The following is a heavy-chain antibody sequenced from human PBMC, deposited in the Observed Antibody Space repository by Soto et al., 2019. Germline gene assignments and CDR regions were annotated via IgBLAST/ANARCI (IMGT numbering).Heavy chain of an antibody. Sequence: QVQLVESGGGVVQPGRSLRLSCAASGFTFSSYGMHWVRQAPGKGLEWVAVIWYDGSNKYYADSVKGRFTISRDNSKNTLYLQMNSLRAEDTAVYYCARGGGCEYPYVDYWGQGTLVTVSS. V-gene: IGHV3-33*01. CDR1: GFTFSSYG. CDR3: ARGGGCEYPYVDY. J-gene: IGHJ4*02. D-gene: IGHD5-12*01. CDR2: IWYDGSNK.